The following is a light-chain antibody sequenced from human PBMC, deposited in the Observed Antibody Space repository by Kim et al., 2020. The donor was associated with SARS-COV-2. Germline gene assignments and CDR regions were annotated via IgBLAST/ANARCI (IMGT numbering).Light chain of an antibody. CDR2: DVT. CDR3: TSYTSSTILL. Sequence: QSITISCTGTSSDVGGYNYVSWYQQHPGKAPKVMIYDVTKRPSGVSDRFSGSKSGNTASLTISGLQAEDEADYYCTSYTSSTILLFGGGTQLTVL. CDR1: SSDVGGYNY. J-gene: IGLJ3*02. V-gene: IGLV2-14*03.